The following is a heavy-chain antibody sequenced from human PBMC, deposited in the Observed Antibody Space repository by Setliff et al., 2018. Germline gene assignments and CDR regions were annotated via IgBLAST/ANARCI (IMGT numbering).Heavy chain of an antibody. CDR1: GFSFRSSS. CDR2: ISPDSIHI. J-gene: IGHJ3*02. V-gene: IGHV3-21*01. Sequence: GGSLRLSCAASGFSFRSSSMHWVRQVPGKGLEWVSSISPDSIHIYYADSVKGRVTISRDNARNSLYLHMNSLGAEDTAVYYCARSPANGGHDAFDIWGQGTMVTVSS. D-gene: IGHD6-25*01. CDR3: ARSPANGGHDAFDI.